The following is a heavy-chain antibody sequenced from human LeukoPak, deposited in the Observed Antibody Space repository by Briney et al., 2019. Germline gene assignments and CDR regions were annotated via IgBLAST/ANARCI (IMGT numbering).Heavy chain of an antibody. V-gene: IGHV3-9*01. CDR2: ITWNSGSI. J-gene: IGHJ4*02. CDR3: AKDMGRGYSYLDY. Sequence: PGRSLRLSCAASGFTFDDYAIHWVRQAPGKGLEWVSGITWNSGSIVYADSVKGRFIISRDNAKKSLYLQMNSLRAEDTALYYCAKDMGRGYSYLDYCGQGTLVTVSS. CDR1: GFTFDDYA. D-gene: IGHD5-18*01.